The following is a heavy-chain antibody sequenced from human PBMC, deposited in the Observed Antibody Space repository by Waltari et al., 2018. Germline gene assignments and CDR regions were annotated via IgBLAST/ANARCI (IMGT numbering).Heavy chain of an antibody. V-gene: IGHV3-48*03. J-gene: IGHJ6*02. Sequence: EVQLVESGGGLVQPGGSLRLSCAASGFTFSSYEMNWVRQAPGKGLEWVSYISSSGSTIYYADSVKGRFTISRDNAKNSLYLQMNSLRAEDTAVYYCARDLYSSGWYGYYYGMDVWGQGTTVTVSS. CDR3: ARDLYSSGWYGYYYGMDV. D-gene: IGHD6-19*01. CDR1: GFTFSSYE. CDR2: ISSSGSTI.